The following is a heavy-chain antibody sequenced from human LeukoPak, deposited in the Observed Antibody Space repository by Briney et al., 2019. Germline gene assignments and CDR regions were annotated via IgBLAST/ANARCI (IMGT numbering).Heavy chain of an antibody. V-gene: IGHV1-8*01. D-gene: IGHD3-10*01. CDR3: ARGQYYYGSGSYSYHMDI. J-gene: IGHJ6*03. CDR1: GYTFTSYD. Sequence: GASVKVSCKASGYTFTSYDINWVRQATGQGLEWMGWMNPNSGDTGYAQKFQGRVNMARNTSISTVYMDLSSLRSEDTAVYYCARGQYYYGSGSYSYHMDIWGKGTTVTISS. CDR2: MNPNSGDT.